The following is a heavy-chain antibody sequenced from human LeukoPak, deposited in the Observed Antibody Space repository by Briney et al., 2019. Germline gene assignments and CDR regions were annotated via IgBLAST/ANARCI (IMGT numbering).Heavy chain of an antibody. CDR2: IGTAGDT. J-gene: IGHJ2*01. CDR1: GFTFSSYD. CDR3: ARAPNSSGYYYLGYFDL. Sequence: GGSLRLSCAASGFTFSSYDMHWVRQATGKGLEWVSAIGTAGDTYYPGSVKGRFTISRENAKNSLYLQMNSLRAGDTAVYYCARAPNSSGYYYLGYFDLWGRGTLVTVSS. D-gene: IGHD3-22*01. V-gene: IGHV3-13*01.